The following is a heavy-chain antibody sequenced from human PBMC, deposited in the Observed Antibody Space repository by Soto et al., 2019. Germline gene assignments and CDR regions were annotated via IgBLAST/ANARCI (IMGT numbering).Heavy chain of an antibody. V-gene: IGHV3-23*01. CDR3: AKISSYYYGSGSYPHYYYYMDV. J-gene: IGHJ6*03. CDR1: GFTFSSYA. CDR2: ISGSGGST. Sequence: GGSLRLSCAASGFTFSSYAMSWVRQAPGKGLEWVSAISGSGGSTYYADSVKGRFTISRDNSKNTLYLQMNSLRAEETAVYYCAKISSYYYGSGSYPHYYYYMDVWGKGTTVTVSS. D-gene: IGHD3-10*01.